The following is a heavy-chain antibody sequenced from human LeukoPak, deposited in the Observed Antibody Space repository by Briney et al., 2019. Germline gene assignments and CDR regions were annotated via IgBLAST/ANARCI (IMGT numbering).Heavy chain of an antibody. CDR3: AREDTGLRFFDY. J-gene: IGHJ4*02. CDR2: IYYSGST. CDR1: GGSISSGGYY. V-gene: IGHV4-31*03. Sequence: PSETLSLTCTVSGGSISSGGYYWSRIRQHPGKGLEWIGYIYYSGSTYYNPSLKSRVTISVDTSKNQFSLKLSSVTAADTAVYYCAREDTGLRFFDYWGQGTLVTVSS. D-gene: IGHD2-8*02.